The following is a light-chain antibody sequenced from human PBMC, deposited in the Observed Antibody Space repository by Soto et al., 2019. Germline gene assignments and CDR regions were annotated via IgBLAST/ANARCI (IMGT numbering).Light chain of an antibody. J-gene: IGKJ1*01. CDR3: QQYVNYSWT. Sequence: DIQMTQSPSTLSASVGDRVTLTCRTSQNINTWLAWYQQKPGKAPKLLIYKASTLESGVPSRFGGSGSGTEFTLTISSLQPEDFATYYCQQYVNYSWTVGHGTKVDSK. CDR2: KAS. V-gene: IGKV1-5*03. CDR1: QNINTW.